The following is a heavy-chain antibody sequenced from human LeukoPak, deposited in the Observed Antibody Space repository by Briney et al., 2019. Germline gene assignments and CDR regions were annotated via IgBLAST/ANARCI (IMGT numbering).Heavy chain of an antibody. Sequence: GASVKVSCKASGYTFTSYDINWVRQATGQGLEWMGWMNPNSGNTGYAQKFQGRVTITRNTSISTAYMELSRLRSDDTAVYYCARAGGDTAMVKVPYYFDYWGQGTLVTVSS. D-gene: IGHD5-18*01. CDR3: ARAGGDTAMVKVPYYFDY. J-gene: IGHJ4*02. CDR2: MNPNSGNT. V-gene: IGHV1-8*03. CDR1: GYTFTSYD.